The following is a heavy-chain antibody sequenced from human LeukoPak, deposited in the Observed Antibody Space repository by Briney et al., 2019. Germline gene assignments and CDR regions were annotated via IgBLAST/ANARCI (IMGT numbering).Heavy chain of an antibody. CDR3: ASPGRDYYDSSGYLGY. CDR2: IDPSDSYT. Sequence: GESLKISCKGSGYSFTSYWISWVRQMPGKGLEWMGRIDPSDSYTNYSPSFQGHVTISADKSISTAYPQWSSLKASDTAMYYCASPGRDYYDSSGYLGYWSQGTLVTVSS. CDR1: GYSFTSYW. J-gene: IGHJ4*02. D-gene: IGHD3-22*01. V-gene: IGHV5-10-1*01.